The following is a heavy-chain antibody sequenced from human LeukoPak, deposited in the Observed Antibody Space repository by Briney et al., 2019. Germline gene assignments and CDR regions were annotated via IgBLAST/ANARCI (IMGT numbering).Heavy chain of an antibody. V-gene: IGHV4-59*01. D-gene: IGHD6-13*01. CDR2: IYYSGST. CDR1: GGSISSYY. J-gene: IGHJ2*01. Sequence: SETLSLTCTVSGGSISSYYWSWIRQPPGKGLEWIGYIYYSGSTNYNPSLKSRVTISVDTSKNQFPLKLSSVTAADTAVYYCARDSSSWYPYWYFDLWGRGTLVTVSS. CDR3: ARDSSSWYPYWYFDL.